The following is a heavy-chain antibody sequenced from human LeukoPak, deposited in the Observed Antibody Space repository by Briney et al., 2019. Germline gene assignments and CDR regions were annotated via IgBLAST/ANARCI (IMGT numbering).Heavy chain of an antibody. D-gene: IGHD1-26*01. CDR2: ISTSSTYI. CDR3: ARDPPSWDRRAFDI. J-gene: IGHJ3*02. Sequence: EPGGSLRLSCAASGFTFSSYSMNWVRQAPGKGLEWVASISTSSTYIYYADSMTGRFTISRDNAKNSLYLQMNSLRAEDTAVYYCARDPPSWDRRAFDIWGQGTMVTVSS. V-gene: IGHV3-21*01. CDR1: GFTFSSYS.